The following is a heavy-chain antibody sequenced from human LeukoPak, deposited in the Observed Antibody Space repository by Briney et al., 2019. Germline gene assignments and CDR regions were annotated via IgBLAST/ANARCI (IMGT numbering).Heavy chain of an antibody. J-gene: IGHJ4*02. CDR1: GDSVSGSFW. Sequence: PSETLSLTCAVSGDSVSGSFWWSWVRQPPHKGLEWIGEIHHSGSSNYNPSLESRVIISLDGSKNLLSLELSSVTAADTAVYYCVRHSGWYGYWGQGTLVTVSS. CDR2: IHHSGSS. CDR3: VRHSGWYGY. V-gene: IGHV4-4*02. D-gene: IGHD6-19*01.